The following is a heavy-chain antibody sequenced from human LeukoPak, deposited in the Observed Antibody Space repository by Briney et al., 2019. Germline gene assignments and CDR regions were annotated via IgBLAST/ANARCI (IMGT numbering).Heavy chain of an antibody. CDR1: YDSVSNYY. J-gene: IGHJ4*02. V-gene: IGHV4-59*02. CDR3: ARGHCRDEICQVLPY. D-gene: IGHD2-21*01. CDR2: MPNSGGS. Sequence: PSETLSLTCTVSYDSVSNYYWSWIRQTPEKGLEWIGYMPNSGGSDYGPSLKSRVAMSIDLSKNQFSLKMSYVTAADTGVYYCARGHCRDEICQVLPYWGQGTLVTVSS.